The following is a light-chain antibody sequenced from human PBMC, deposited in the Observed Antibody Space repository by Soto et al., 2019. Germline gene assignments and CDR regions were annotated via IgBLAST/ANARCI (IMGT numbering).Light chain of an antibody. Sequence: DIQMTQSPSSLSAFVGDTVTITCRASQEISNFLAWYQQKPGKVPKLLIYAASTLQSGVPSRFSGSGSGTDFTLTISSLHPEDVATYYCQKCKIAPFTFGGGTKVEMK. CDR3: QKCKIAPFT. CDR2: AAS. J-gene: IGKJ4*01. CDR1: QEISNF. V-gene: IGKV1-27*01.